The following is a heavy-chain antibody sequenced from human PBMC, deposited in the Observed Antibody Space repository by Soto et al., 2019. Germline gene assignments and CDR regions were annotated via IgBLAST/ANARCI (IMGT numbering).Heavy chain of an antibody. CDR2: IGTAGDT. Sequence: PGGPRRHSCAAFDLTFRNSAMHWVRKIKEKGLEWVSTIGTAGDTYYPGSVKGRFTISRENAKNSLYLQMNSLRAEDTAVYYCARGRLISLYYFDYWGQGTLVTVSS. CDR1: DLTFRNSA. CDR3: ARGRLISLYYFDY. J-gene: IGHJ4*02. V-gene: IGHV3-13*01. D-gene: IGHD2-15*01.